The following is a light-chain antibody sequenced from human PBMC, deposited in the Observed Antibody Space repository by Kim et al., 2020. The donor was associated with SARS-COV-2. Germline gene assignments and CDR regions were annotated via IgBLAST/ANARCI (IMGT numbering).Light chain of an antibody. Sequence: EIVLTQSPGTLSLSPGERATLSCRASQSVSSSYLAWYQQKPGQAPRVLIYGASSRATAIPDRFSGSGSGTDFTLTISRLEPEDFAVYYCQHYGSSPRTFGGGTKLEI. CDR1: QSVSSSY. V-gene: IGKV3-20*01. CDR3: QHYGSSPRT. J-gene: IGKJ4*01. CDR2: GAS.